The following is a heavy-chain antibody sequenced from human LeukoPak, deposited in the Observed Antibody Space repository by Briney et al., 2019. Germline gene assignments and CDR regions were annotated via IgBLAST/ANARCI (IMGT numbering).Heavy chain of an antibody. D-gene: IGHD3-22*01. CDR2: IIPIFGTA. J-gene: IGHJ5*02. V-gene: IGHV1-69*13. Sequence: SVKVSCKASGYTFTSYHMHWVRQAPGQGLEWMGGIIPIFGTANYAQKFQGRVTITADESTSTAYMELSSLRSEDTAVYYCARDRSTYYYDSSGYPTWGQGTLVTVSS. CDR3: ARDRSTYYYDSSGYPT. CDR1: GYTFTSYH.